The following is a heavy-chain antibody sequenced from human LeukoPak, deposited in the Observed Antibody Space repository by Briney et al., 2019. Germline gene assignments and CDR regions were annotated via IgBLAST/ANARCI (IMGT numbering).Heavy chain of an antibody. CDR2: ISGSGGST. Sequence: PGGSLRLSCAASGFTFSSYAMSWVRQAPGKGLEWVSAISGSGGSTYYADSVKGRFTISRDNSKNTLYLQMNSLRAEDTAVYYCAKESSGWPSKNYYYYYGMDVWGQGTTVTVSS. J-gene: IGHJ6*02. CDR1: GFTFSSYA. D-gene: IGHD6-19*01. V-gene: IGHV3-23*01. CDR3: AKESSGWPSKNYYYYYGMDV.